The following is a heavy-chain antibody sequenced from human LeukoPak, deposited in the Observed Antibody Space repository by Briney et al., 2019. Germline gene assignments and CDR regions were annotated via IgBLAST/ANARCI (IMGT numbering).Heavy chain of an antibody. CDR3: ARDPSYSSGWHGPFDP. D-gene: IGHD6-19*01. V-gene: IGHV1-18*01. Sequence: ASVKVSCKASGYTFTSYGISWVRQAPGQGLEWIGWISAYNGNTNSAQKLQGRVTMTTDTSTSTAYMELRSLRSADTAVYYCARDPSYSSGWHGPFDPWGQGTLVTVSS. CDR2: ISAYNGNT. CDR1: GYTFTSYG. J-gene: IGHJ5*02.